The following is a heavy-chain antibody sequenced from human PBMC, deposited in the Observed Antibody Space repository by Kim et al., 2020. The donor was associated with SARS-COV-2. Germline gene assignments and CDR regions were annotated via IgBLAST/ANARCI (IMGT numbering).Heavy chain of an antibody. CDR3: ASPTRYTSGWLGGGHYFYGMDV. D-gene: IGHD6-19*01. V-gene: IGHV3-30-3*01. CDR2: ISSDENTE. J-gene: IGHJ6*02. CDR1: RFPFSYYA. Sequence: GGSLRLSCAASRFPFSYYAMHWVRQTPGQGLEWLALISSDENTEYYAASVRGRFTISRDNSKNTLYLQMNSLRPEDTALYYCASPTRYTSGWLGGGHYFYGMDVWGQGTTVTVSS.